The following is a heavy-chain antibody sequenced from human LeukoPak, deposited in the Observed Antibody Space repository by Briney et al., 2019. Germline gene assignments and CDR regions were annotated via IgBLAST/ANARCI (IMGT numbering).Heavy chain of an antibody. V-gene: IGHV3-30*02. Sequence: GGSLRLSCVASGLSFSSYGFHWVRQAPGKGLEWVAFLQNDGSNKYYADSVQGRFTISRDNAKNSLYLQMNSLRAEDTAVYYCARDQIPSVVVVAATPLMGFDPWGQGTLVTVSS. D-gene: IGHD2-15*01. CDR2: LQNDGSNK. J-gene: IGHJ5*02. CDR3: ARDQIPSVVVVAATPLMGFDP. CDR1: GLSFSSYG.